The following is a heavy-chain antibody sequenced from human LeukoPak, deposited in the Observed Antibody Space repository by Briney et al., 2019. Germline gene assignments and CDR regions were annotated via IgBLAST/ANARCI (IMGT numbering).Heavy chain of an antibody. CDR3: ARDGVVVTARGWFDP. Sequence: SVKVSCKASGGTFSSYAISWVRQAPGQGLEWMGGIIPIFGTANYALKFQGRVTITTDESTSTAYMELSSLRSEDTAVYYCARDGVVVTARGWFDPWGQGTLVTVSS. CDR2: IIPIFGTA. J-gene: IGHJ5*02. CDR1: GGTFSSYA. V-gene: IGHV1-69*05. D-gene: IGHD2-21*02.